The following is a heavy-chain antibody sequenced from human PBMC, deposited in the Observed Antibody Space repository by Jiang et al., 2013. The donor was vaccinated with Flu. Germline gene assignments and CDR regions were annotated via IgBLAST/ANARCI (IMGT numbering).Heavy chain of an antibody. V-gene: IGHV5-51*01. CDR1: GYSFTNFW. D-gene: IGHD5-24*01. CDR3: ARHRKDGDNWGDY. CDR2: IYPGDSDT. Sequence: VQLVESGAEVKKPGESLKISCKGSGYSFTNFWIGWVRQMPGKGLEWMGIIYPGDSDTRYSPSFQGQVTISADRSISTAYLQWRSLKASDTAMYYCARHRKDGDNWGDYWGQGTLVTVSS. J-gene: IGHJ4*02.